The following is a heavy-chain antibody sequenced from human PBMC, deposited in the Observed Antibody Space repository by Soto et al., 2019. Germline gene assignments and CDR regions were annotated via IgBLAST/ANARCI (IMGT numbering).Heavy chain of an antibody. D-gene: IGHD6-13*01. J-gene: IGHJ6*02. CDR1: GFAFSSYA. CDR2: IIPIFGTA. V-gene: IGHV1-69*13. CDR3: ARWLRAAAYYSGMDV. Sequence: SLKVSCKAAGFAFSSYAISWVRQAPGQGLEWMGGIIPIFGTANYAQKFQGRVTITADESTSTAYMELSSLRSEDTAVYYCARWLRAAAYYSGMDVWGQGTTVTVSS.